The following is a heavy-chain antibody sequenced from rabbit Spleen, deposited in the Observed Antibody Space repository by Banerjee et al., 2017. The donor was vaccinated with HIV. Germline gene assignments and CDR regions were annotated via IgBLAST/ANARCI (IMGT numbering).Heavy chain of an antibody. CDR1: GFSFSNNYY. CDR3: ARGSAAMTMVITGFYLNL. Sequence: QEQLEESGGGLVKPEGSLTVTCKASGFSFSNNYYMCWVRQAPGKGLECIACIYGDRGGSAYYANWAKGRFTISRTSSTTVTLEMTSLTAADTATYFCARGSAAMTMVITGFYLNLWGPGTLVTVS. CDR2: IYGDRGGSA. D-gene: IGHD2-1*01. J-gene: IGHJ4*01. V-gene: IGHV1S45*01.